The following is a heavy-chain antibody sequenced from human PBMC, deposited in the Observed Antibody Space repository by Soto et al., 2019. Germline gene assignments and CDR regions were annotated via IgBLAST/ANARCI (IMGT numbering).Heavy chain of an antibody. CDR1: GFTFSGYA. CDR3: AKAIAAAGSAPVFYFDY. V-gene: IGHV3-23*01. D-gene: IGHD6-13*01. J-gene: IGHJ4*02. CDR2: ISGSGGST. Sequence: GGSLRLSCAASGFTFSGYAMSWVRQAPGKGLEWVSAISGSGGSTYYADSVKGRFTISRDNSKNTLYLQMNSLRAEDTAVYYCAKAIAAAGSAPVFYFDYWGQGTLVTVSS.